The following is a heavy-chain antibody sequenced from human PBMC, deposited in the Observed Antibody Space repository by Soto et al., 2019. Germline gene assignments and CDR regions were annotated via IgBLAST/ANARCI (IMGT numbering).Heavy chain of an antibody. D-gene: IGHD3-22*01. V-gene: IGHV3-23*01. CDR1: GFTFSSYA. CDR2: ISGSGGST. Sequence: GGSLRLSCAASGFTFSSYAMSWVRQAPGKGLEWVSAISGSGGSTYYADSVKGRFTISRDNSKNTLYLQMNSLRAEDTAVYYCAKGSITMIVVPEYYFDYWGQGTLVTAPQ. J-gene: IGHJ4*02. CDR3: AKGSITMIVVPEYYFDY.